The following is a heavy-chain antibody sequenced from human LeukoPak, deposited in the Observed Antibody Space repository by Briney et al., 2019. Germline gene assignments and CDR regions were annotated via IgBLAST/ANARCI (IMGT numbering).Heavy chain of an antibody. CDR2: IYYSGST. V-gene: IGHV4-59*08. Sequence: SETLSLTCTVSGGSISIYYWSWIRQPPGKGLEWIGYIYYSGSTNYNPSLKSRVTISVDTSNNQFSLKLSSVTAADTAVYYCARRDNSGWNYFDYWGQGTLVTVSS. CDR1: GGSISIYY. CDR3: ARRDNSGWNYFDY. D-gene: IGHD6-19*01. J-gene: IGHJ4*02.